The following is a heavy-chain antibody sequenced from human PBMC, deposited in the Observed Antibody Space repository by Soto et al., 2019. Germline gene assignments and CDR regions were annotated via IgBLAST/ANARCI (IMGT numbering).Heavy chain of an antibody. D-gene: IGHD6-19*01. V-gene: IGHV4-59*01. CDR2: IYYSGST. CDR1: GGSISSYY. CDR3: ARASYSSGRIGY. J-gene: IGHJ4*02. Sequence: SETLSLTCTVSGGSISSYYWSWIRQPPGKGLEWIGYIYYSGSTNYNPSLKSRVTISVDTSKNQFSLKLSSVTAADTAVYYCARASYSSGRIGYWGQGTLVTVSS.